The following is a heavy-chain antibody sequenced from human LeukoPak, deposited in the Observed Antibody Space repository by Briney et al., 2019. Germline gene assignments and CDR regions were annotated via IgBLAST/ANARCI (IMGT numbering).Heavy chain of an antibody. J-gene: IGHJ6*02. CDR3: ARDKRYCSGGSCYYYYGMDV. D-gene: IGHD2-15*01. V-gene: IGHV3-7*01. Sequence: GGSLRLSCAASGFTFSSYWMSWVRQAPGKGLEWVANIKQDGSEKYYVDSVKGRFTISRDNAKNSLYLQMNSLRAEDTAVYYCARDKRYCSGGSCYYYYGMDVWGQGTTVTVSS. CDR2: IKQDGSEK. CDR1: GFTFSSYW.